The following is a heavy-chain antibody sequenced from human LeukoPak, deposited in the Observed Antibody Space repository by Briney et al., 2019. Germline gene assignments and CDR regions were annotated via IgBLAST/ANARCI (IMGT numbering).Heavy chain of an antibody. CDR1: GFPFSSYA. CDR3: ARAQVGAPTDL. D-gene: IGHD1-26*01. CDR2: IHGDGDNI. J-gene: IGHJ5*02. V-gene: IGHV3-74*01. Sequence: GGALRLSCAASGFPFSSYAMYWVRQAPGKGVGWVARIHGDGDNISYADSVRGRFTISRDNAKDTLYLHMNSLRPEDTAVYYCARAQVGAPTDLWGQGTLVTVSS.